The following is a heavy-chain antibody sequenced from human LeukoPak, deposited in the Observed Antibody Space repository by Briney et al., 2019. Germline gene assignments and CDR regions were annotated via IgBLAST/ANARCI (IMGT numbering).Heavy chain of an antibody. V-gene: IGHV4-30-2*03. CDR1: GGSISSGGYS. D-gene: IGHD3-9*01. CDR3: ARRSYDILTGYYNVGY. Sequence: TSETLSLTCAVSGGSISSGGYSWSWIRQPPGKGLEWIGSIYYSGSTYYNPSLKSRDTISVDTSKNQFSLKLSSVTAADTAVYYCARRSYDILTGYYNVGYWGQGTLVTVSS. CDR2: IYYSGST. J-gene: IGHJ4*02.